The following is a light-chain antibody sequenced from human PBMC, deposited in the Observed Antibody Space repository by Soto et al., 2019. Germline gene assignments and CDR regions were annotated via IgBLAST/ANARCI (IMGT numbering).Light chain of an antibody. CDR1: QSISTQ. Sequence: DTQMTQSPSTLSASVGDRVTIICRASQSISTQLAWYQQKPGKAPKLLISGAFILESGVPSRFSGGGSGTDFTFTISSLRPEDIATYYCQHSDHLPLFGPGTKVDF. CDR2: GAF. CDR3: QHSDHLPL. J-gene: IGKJ3*01. V-gene: IGKV1-5*02.